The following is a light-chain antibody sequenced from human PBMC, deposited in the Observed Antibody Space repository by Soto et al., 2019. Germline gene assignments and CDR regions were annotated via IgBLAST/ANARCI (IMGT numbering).Light chain of an antibody. CDR2: DVS. J-gene: IGLJ1*01. V-gene: IGLV2-14*01. CDR3: SSYTCSSALYV. Sequence: QSALTQPASVSGSPGQSITISCTGTSSDVGGYNYVSWYQQHPGKAPKLMIYDVSNRPSGVSNRFSGSKSGNTASLTISGLQAEDEADYYCSSYTCSSALYVFGTGTKRTVL. CDR1: SSDVGGYNY.